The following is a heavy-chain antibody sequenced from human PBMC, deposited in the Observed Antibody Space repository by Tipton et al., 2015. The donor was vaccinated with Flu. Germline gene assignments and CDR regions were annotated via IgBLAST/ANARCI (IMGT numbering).Heavy chain of an antibody. D-gene: IGHD6-19*01. J-gene: IGHJ4*02. Sequence: TLSLTCTVPGGSISSGSYYWSWIRQPAGKGLEWIGRIYTSGSTNYNPSLKSRVTISVDTSKNQFSLKLSSVTAADTAVYYCAGVGHSSGWYDWGQGTLVTVSS. CDR2: IYTSGST. CDR3: AGVGHSSGWYD. V-gene: IGHV4-61*02. CDR1: GGSISSGSYY.